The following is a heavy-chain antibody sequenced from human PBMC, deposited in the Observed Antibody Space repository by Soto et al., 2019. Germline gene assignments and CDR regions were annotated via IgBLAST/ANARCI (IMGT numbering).Heavy chain of an antibody. V-gene: IGHV1-18*01. CDR2: ISVYHGNT. D-gene: IGHD2-15*01. Sequence: QVQLVQSGAEVKKPGASVKVSCKASGYTFISYGISWVRQAPGQGLEWMGGISVYHGNTNDAQKVQGRVTMTTDTSTSTAYMELRSLSSDDTAVYYCARGHVEYCSGGSCYANYYYHGMDVWGQGTTVTVSS. CDR3: ARGHVEYCSGGSCYANYYYHGMDV. CDR1: GYTFISYG. J-gene: IGHJ6*02.